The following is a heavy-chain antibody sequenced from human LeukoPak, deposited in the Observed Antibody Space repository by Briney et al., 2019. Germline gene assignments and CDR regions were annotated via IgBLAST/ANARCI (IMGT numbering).Heavy chain of an antibody. Sequence: SPTLSLTCAISGDSVSSNSAAWNWLRQSPSRGLEWLGRTYYRSKWKYDYAVSVKSRMAINPDTSKNQFSLQLNSVTPEDTAVYYCVRVSTIESSAFDIWGQGTMVTVSS. J-gene: IGHJ3*02. CDR1: GDSVSSNSAA. CDR3: VRVSTIESSAFDI. V-gene: IGHV6-1*01. D-gene: IGHD5-24*01. CDR2: TYYRSKWKY.